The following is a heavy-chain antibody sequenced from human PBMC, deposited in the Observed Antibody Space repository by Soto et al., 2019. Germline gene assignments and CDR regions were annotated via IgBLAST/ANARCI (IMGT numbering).Heavy chain of an antibody. V-gene: IGHV4-59*08. Sequence: QVQLQESGPGLVKPSETLSLTCTVSGGSISSYYWSWIRQPPGKGLEWIGYIYYSGSTNYNPSLTSRVTISVDTSKNQFSLKLSSVTAADTAVYYCARHKGAMVNFDYWGQGTLVTVSS. CDR2: IYYSGST. D-gene: IGHD5-18*01. J-gene: IGHJ4*02. CDR1: GGSISSYY. CDR3: ARHKGAMVNFDY.